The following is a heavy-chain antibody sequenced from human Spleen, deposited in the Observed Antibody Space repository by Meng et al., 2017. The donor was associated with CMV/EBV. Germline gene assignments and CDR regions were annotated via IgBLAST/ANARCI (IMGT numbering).Heavy chain of an antibody. CDR2: INHSGST. J-gene: IGHJ6*02. CDR1: GGSFSGYY. CDR3: ASKYDFWSGYYSLPVFGMDV. Sequence: SETLSLTCAVYGGSFSGYYWSWIRQPPGKGLEWIGEINHSGSTNYNPSLKSRVTISVDTSKNQFSLKLSSVTAADTAVYYCASKYDFWSGYYSLPVFGMDVWGQGTTVTVSS. D-gene: IGHD3-3*01. V-gene: IGHV4-34*01.